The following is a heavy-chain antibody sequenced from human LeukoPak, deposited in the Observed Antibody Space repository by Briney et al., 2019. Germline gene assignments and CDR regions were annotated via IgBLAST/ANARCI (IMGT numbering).Heavy chain of an antibody. Sequence: SETLSLTCTVSGGSISSGSYYWSWIRQPAGKGLEWIGRIYTSGSTNYNPSLKSRVTISVDTSKNQFPLKLSSVTAADTAVYYCAITFIAVAGPVFDYWGQGTLVTVSS. V-gene: IGHV4-61*02. CDR1: GGSISSGSYY. CDR2: IYTSGST. D-gene: IGHD6-19*01. CDR3: AITFIAVAGPVFDY. J-gene: IGHJ4*02.